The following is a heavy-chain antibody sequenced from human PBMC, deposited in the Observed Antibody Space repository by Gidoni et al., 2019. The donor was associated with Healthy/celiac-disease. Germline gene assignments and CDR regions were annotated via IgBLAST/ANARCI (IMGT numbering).Heavy chain of an antibody. D-gene: IGHD6-19*01. Sequence: EVQLVETGGGLIQPGGSLRLSCAASGFTVSSNYMSWVRQAPGKGLEWVSVIYSGGSTYYADSVKGRFTISRDNSKNTLYLQMNSLRAEDTAVYYCARGGSSGWYLGYAFDIWGQGTMVTVSS. V-gene: IGHV3-53*02. CDR2: IYSGGST. CDR3: ARGGSSGWYLGYAFDI. J-gene: IGHJ3*02. CDR1: GFTVSSNY.